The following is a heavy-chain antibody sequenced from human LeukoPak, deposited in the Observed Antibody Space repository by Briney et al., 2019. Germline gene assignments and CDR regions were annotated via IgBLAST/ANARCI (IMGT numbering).Heavy chain of an antibody. Sequence: ASVKVSRKASGYTFSGYYMHWVRQAPGQGLEWMGWINPNSGGTNYAQKFQGRVTMTRDTSISTAYMELSRLRSDDAAVYYCGRGYPLSTTAAGTYFQHWGQGTLVTVSS. CDR2: INPNSGGT. D-gene: IGHD6-13*01. J-gene: IGHJ1*01. CDR3: GRGYPLSTTAAGTYFQH. V-gene: IGHV1-2*02. CDR1: GYTFSGYY.